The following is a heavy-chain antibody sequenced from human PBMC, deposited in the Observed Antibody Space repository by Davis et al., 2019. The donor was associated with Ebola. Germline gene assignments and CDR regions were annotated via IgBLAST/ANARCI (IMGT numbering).Heavy chain of an antibody. CDR3: ARGRSSSRWAFDI. CDR2: INPHGGGT. CDR1: GYTFTNYD. J-gene: IGHJ3*02. Sequence: ASVKFSCKASGYTFTNYDINWVRQATGQGLEWMGWINPHGGGTKYAQRFQDRVNLTRDMSISTAYMDLSSLKSDDTAVYYCARGRSSSRWAFDIWGQRTMVTVSS. D-gene: IGHD6-13*01. V-gene: IGHV1-2*02.